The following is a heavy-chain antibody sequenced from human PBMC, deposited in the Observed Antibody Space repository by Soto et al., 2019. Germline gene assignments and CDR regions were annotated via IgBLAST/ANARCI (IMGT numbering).Heavy chain of an antibody. CDR2: ISGSGGST. CDR3: ASGSPPDYDILTGYFGY. Sequence: EVQLLESGGGLVQPGGSLRLSCAASGFTFSSYAMSWVRQAPGKGLEGVSAISGSGGSTYYADSVKGRFTISRDNSKNTLYLQMNSLRAEDTAVYYCASGSPPDYDILTGYFGYWGQGTLVTVSS. J-gene: IGHJ4*02. D-gene: IGHD3-9*01. V-gene: IGHV3-23*01. CDR1: GFTFSSYA.